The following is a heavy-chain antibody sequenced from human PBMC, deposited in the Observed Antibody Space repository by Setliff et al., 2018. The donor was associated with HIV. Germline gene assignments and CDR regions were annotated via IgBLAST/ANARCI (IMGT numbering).Heavy chain of an antibody. Sequence: GASVKVSCKASGFTFTSSAMQWVRQARGQRLEWIGWIVVGSGNTNHAQKFKERVTITRDMSTSTAYMVLSSLRSEDTAVYYCAADLGAVLWFGEFGFEPWGQGTLVTVSS. CDR1: GFTFTSSA. CDR2: IVVGSGNT. V-gene: IGHV1-58*02. D-gene: IGHD3-10*01. J-gene: IGHJ5*02. CDR3: AADLGAVLWFGEFGFEP.